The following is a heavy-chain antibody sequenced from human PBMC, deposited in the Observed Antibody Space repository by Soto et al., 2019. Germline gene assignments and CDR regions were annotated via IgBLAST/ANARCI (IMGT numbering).Heavy chain of an antibody. Sequence: QVQLVQSGAEVKKPGASVKVSCKASGYTFTSYYMHWVRHAPGQGLEWMGIINPSGGSTSYAQKFQGRVTMTRDTSTSTVYMELSSLRSEDTAVYYCARDFLYDSSGYYSLTLDYWGQGTLVTVSS. J-gene: IGHJ4*02. CDR3: ARDFLYDSSGYYSLTLDY. CDR2: INPSGGST. D-gene: IGHD3-22*01. V-gene: IGHV1-46*01. CDR1: GYTFTSYY.